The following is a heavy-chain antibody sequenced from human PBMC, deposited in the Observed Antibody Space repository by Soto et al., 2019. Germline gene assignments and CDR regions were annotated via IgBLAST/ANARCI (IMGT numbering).Heavy chain of an antibody. CDR2: IYYSGST. Sequence: PSETLSLTCTVSGGSISSGGYYWSWIRQHPGKGLEWIGYIYYSGSTYYNPSLKSRVTISVDTSKNQFSLKLSSVTAADTAVYYCERSGGYSSSHGYFQHWGQGTLVTVYS. D-gene: IGHD6-13*01. J-gene: IGHJ1*01. CDR3: ERSGGYSSSHGYFQH. V-gene: IGHV4-31*03. CDR1: GGSISSGGYY.